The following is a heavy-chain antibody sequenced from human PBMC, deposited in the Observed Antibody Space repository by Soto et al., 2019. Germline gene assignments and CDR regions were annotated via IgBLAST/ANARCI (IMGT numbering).Heavy chain of an antibody. D-gene: IGHD6-19*01. V-gene: IGHV3-21*01. CDR2: ISSSSSYI. J-gene: IGHJ4*02. CDR3: ASSFSIAVAGTKDY. Sequence: GGSLRLSCAASGFTFSSYSMNWVRQAPGKGLEWVSSISSSSSYIYYADSVKGRFTISRDNAKNSLYLKMNSLRAEDTAVYYCASSFSIAVAGTKDYWGQGTLVTVS. CDR1: GFTFSSYS.